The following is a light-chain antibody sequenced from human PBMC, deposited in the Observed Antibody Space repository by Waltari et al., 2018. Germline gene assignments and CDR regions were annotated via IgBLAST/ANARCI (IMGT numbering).Light chain of an antibody. J-gene: IGLJ2*01. Sequence: QSVLTQPPSVSGAPGQRVTISCPGSGSTIGAGYDVHWYQQLPRAAPKLLIYGSTSRPLGVPDRFFGSTSGTSASLAITGLQAEDEADYYCQSYDTSLRVVFGGGTKLTVL. CDR2: GST. V-gene: IGLV1-40*01. CDR1: GSTIGAGYD. CDR3: QSYDTSLRVV.